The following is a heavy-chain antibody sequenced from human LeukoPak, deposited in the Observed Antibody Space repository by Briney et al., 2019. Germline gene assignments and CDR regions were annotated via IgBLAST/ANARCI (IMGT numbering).Heavy chain of an antibody. J-gene: IGHJ4*02. CDR1: GFTFSSYW. CDR3: AKDLYSGFTGVYYFDY. Sequence: GGSLRLSCAASGFTFSSYWMSWVRQAPGKGLEWVANIKQDGSEKYYVDSVKGRFTISRDNAKNSLYLQMNSLRAEDTAVYYCAKDLYSGFTGVYYFDYWGQGTLVTVSS. CDR2: IKQDGSEK. V-gene: IGHV3-7*01. D-gene: IGHD5-12*01.